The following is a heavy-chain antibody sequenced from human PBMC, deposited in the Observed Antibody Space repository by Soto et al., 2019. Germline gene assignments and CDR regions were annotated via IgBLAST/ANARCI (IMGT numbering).Heavy chain of an antibody. CDR3: ARSPRGYGSGSYYKGPRRFDP. V-gene: IGHV1-8*01. CDR2: MNPNSGNT. CDR1: GYTFTSYD. Sequence: ASVKVSCKASGYTFTSYDINWVRQATGQGLEWMGWMNPNSGNTGYAQKFQGRVTMTRNTSISTAYMELSSLRSEDTAVYYCARSPRGYGSGSYYKGPRRFDPWGQGTLVTVSS. J-gene: IGHJ5*02. D-gene: IGHD3-10*01.